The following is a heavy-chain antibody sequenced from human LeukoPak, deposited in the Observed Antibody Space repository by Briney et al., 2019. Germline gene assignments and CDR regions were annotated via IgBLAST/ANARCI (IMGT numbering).Heavy chain of an antibody. D-gene: IGHD3-22*01. CDR3: ARTEHVSPYYYDSSDAFDI. Sequence: GSSVKVSCKASGGTFSSYAISWVRQAPGQGLEWMGRIIPILGIANYAQKFQGRVTITADKSTSTAYMELSSLRSEDTAVYYCARTEHVSPYYYDSSDAFDIWGQGTMVTVSS. V-gene: IGHV1-69*04. J-gene: IGHJ3*02. CDR2: IIPILGIA. CDR1: GGTFSSYA.